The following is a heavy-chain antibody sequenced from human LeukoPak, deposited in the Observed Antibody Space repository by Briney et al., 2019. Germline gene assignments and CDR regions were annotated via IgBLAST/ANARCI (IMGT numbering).Heavy chain of an antibody. CDR3: ARLHADTSLTPYYYYYIYV. CDR2: IYYSGST. J-gene: IGHJ6*03. D-gene: IGHD5-18*01. V-gene: IGHV4-59*08. Sequence: PSETPSLTCTVPGGSISGHYWSWIRQPPGKGLEWIGYIYYSGSTNYNPSLKSRATISVDTSMNQYSLKLTSVTAADTAVYYCARLHADTSLTPYYYYYIYVWGKGTTVTVSS. CDR1: GGSISGHY.